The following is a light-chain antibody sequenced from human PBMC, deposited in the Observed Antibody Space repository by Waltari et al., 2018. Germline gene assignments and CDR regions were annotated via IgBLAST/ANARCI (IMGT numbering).Light chain of an antibody. CDR2: DDS. V-gene: IGLV3-21*03. CDR1: NIGSKS. J-gene: IGLJ1*01. CDR3: QVWDSSSDLYYV. Sequence: SYVLTQPPSVSVAPGKTARITCGGTNIGSKSVHWYQQKPGQAPVLVVYDDSDRPSGIPERFSGSNSGNTATLTISRVEAGDEADYYCQVWDSSSDLYYVFGTGTKVTVL.